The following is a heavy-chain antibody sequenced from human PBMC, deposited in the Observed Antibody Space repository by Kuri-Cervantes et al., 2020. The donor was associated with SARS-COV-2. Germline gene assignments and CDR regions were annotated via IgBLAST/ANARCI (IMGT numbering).Heavy chain of an antibody. J-gene: IGHJ6*03. D-gene: IGHD6-13*01. V-gene: IGHV3-48*01. CDR3: ARDCSSPYKYYYYYYMDV. Sequence: GESLKISCAASGFIFSDFGMNWVRQAPGKGLEWVSYISSSSTTIYYADSVKGRFTISRDNAKNSLYLQMNSLRAEDTAVYYCARDCSSPYKYYYYYYMDVWGKGTTVTVSS. CDR2: ISSSSTTI. CDR1: GFIFSDFG.